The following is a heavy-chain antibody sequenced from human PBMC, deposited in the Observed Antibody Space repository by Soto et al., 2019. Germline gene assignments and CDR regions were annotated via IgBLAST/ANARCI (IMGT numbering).Heavy chain of an antibody. CDR1: GFTFSPYW. Sequence: EVQLAESGGGLVQPGGSLRLSCAASGFTFSPYWMHLVRQAPGKGLVWVSRINPDGSSTNYADFVMGLFTSSRDNPKKKLYLQMNSMAAEDTAVYYGGRGSINRPNGMDVLGQMNTLTVSS. CDR2: INPDGSST. CDR3: GRGSINRPNGMDV. V-gene: IGHV3-74*01. D-gene: IGHD3-3*02. J-gene: IGHJ6*02.